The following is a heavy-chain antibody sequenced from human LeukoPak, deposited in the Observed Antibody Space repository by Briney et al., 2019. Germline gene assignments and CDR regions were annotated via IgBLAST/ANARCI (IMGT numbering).Heavy chain of an antibody. J-gene: IGHJ4*02. D-gene: IGHD2-2*01. CDR2: IYTSGST. CDR1: GGSISSGSYY. V-gene: IGHV4-61*02. CDR3: ARDLYCSSTSCYAFDY. Sequence: SETLSLTCTVSGGSISSGSYYWSWIRQPAGKGLEWIGRIYTSGSTNYNPSLKSRVTISVDTSKNQFSLKLSSVTAADTAVYYCARDLYCSSTSCYAFDYWGQGTLVTVSS.